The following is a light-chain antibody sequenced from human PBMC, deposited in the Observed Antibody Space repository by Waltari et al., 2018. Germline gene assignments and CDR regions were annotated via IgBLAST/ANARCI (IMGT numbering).Light chain of an antibody. CDR1: QSLNNW. CDR3: QQINSFPIT. CDR2: KAS. J-gene: IGKJ3*01. V-gene: IGKV1-5*03. Sequence: DIQMTQSPSTLSASVGDRVTITCRASQSLNNWLAWYQQKPGKAPKLLIYKASTLASGVPSRFSGSGSGTEFTLTISGLQPDDFATYYCQQINSFPITFGPGTKVDIK.